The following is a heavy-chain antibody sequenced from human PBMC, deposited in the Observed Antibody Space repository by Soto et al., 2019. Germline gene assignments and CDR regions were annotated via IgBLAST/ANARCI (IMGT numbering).Heavy chain of an antibody. Sequence: SGPTLVNPTQTLTLTCTFSGFSLSTSGVGVGWIRQPPGKALEWLALIYWNDDKRYSPSLKSRLAITKDTSKNQVVLTMTNMDPVDTATSYCAHAPPYAPNFDYWGQGTLVTVSS. CDR3: AHAPPYAPNFDY. V-gene: IGHV2-5*01. CDR1: GFSLSTSGVG. CDR2: IYWNDDK. J-gene: IGHJ4*02. D-gene: IGHD4-17*01.